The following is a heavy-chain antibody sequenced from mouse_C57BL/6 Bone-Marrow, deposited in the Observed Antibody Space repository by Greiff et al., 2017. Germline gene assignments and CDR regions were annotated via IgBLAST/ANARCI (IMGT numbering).Heavy chain of an antibody. CDR3: ARRGWLLPFAY. CDR1: GYTFTSYG. D-gene: IGHD2-3*01. CDR2: IYPRSGNT. J-gene: IGHJ3*01. Sequence: VQVVESGAELARPGASVKLSCKASGYTFTSYGISWVKQRTGQGLEWIGEIYPRSGNTYYNEKFKGKATLTADKSSSTAYMELRSLTSEDSAVYFCARRGWLLPFAYWGQGTLVTVSA. V-gene: IGHV1-81*01.